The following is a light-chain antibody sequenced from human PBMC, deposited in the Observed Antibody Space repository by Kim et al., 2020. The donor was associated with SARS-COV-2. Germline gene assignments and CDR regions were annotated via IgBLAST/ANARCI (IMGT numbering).Light chain of an antibody. Sequence: DIQMTQSPFSLSASVGDRVTITCRASQTIKTYLNWYQQKPGKAPKLLIYGASNLQSGVPSRFSGGGSGTEFTLTISSLQPEDSATYYCQQTYSTFGQGTKLEIK. CDR2: GAS. J-gene: IGKJ2*01. CDR3: QQTYST. CDR1: QTIKTY. V-gene: IGKV1-39*01.